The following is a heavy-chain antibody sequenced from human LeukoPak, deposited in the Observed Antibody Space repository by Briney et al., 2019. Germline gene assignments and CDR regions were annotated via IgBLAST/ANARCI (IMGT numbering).Heavy chain of an antibody. D-gene: IGHD5-18*01. CDR3: ARHSGYSYAIQT. J-gene: IGHJ3*01. V-gene: IGHV4-38-2*01. Sequence: PSETLSLTCAVSGYSISSGYYWGWIRQPPGKGLGWIGSIYHSGRTYYNPSLKSRVTISVDTSKNQFSLKLSSVTAADTAVYYCARHSGYSYAIQTWGQGTMVTVSS. CDR1: GYSISSGYY. CDR2: IYHSGRT.